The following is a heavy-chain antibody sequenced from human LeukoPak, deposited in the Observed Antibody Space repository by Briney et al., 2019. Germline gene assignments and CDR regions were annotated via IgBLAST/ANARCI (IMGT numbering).Heavy chain of an antibody. V-gene: IGHV3-21*04. CDR1: GFTFSSYS. CDR3: AKARIAAAGTGAFDV. CDR2: ISSSSSYI. J-gene: IGHJ3*01. D-gene: IGHD6-13*01. Sequence: GGSLRLSCAASGFTFSSYSMNWVRQAPGKGLEWVSSISSSSSYIYYADSVKGRFTISRDNAKNSLYLQMNSLRDEDTAVYFCAKARIAAAGTGAFDVWGQGTMVTVSS.